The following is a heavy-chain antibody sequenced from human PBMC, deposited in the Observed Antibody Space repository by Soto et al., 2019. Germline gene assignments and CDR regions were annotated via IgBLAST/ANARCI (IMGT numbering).Heavy chain of an antibody. V-gene: IGHV1-69*06. CDR3: ARDEVAARHHYYYGMDV. CDR2: IIPIFGTA. D-gene: IGHD6-6*01. J-gene: IGHJ6*02. CDR1: GGTFSSYA. Sequence: SVKVSCKASGGTFSSYAISWVRQAPGQGLEWMGGIIPIFGTANYAQKFQGRVTITADKSTSTAYMELSSLRSEDTAVYCCARDEVAARHHYYYGMDVWGQGTTVTVSS.